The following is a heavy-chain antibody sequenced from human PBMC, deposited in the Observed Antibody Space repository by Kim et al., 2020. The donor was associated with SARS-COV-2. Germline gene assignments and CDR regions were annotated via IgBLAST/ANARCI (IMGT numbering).Heavy chain of an antibody. J-gene: IGHJ5*01. Sequence: GGSLRLSCAASGFTFNNYAMHWVRQAPGKGLEWVSGISCNGGSICYADSVKGRFTISRDNAKKTLYLQMNSLRAEDTAMYYCAKDTTGSLRSMGLDAWGQGTLVTVSS. V-gene: IGHV3-9*01. D-gene: IGHD3-10*01. CDR1: GFTFNNYA. CDR2: ISCNGGSI. CDR3: AKDTTGSLRSMGLDA.